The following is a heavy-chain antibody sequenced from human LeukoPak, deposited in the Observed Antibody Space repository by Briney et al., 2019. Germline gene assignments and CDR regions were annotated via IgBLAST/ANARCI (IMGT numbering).Heavy chain of an antibody. V-gene: IGHV3-30-3*01. J-gene: IGHJ6*02. D-gene: IGHD2-15*01. CDR1: GFTFSSYA. CDR2: ISYDGSNK. Sequence: GGSLRLSCAASGFTFSSYAMHWVRQAPGKGLEWVAVISYDGSNKYYADSVKGRFTISRDNSKNTLYLQMDSLRAEDTAVYYCAREAYSCDVWGQGTTVTVSS. CDR3: AREAYSCDV.